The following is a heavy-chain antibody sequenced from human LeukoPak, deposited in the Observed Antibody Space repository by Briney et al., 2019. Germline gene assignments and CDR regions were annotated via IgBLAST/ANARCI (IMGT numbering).Heavy chain of an antibody. V-gene: IGHV4-39*01. D-gene: IGHD4-17*01. J-gene: IGHJ4*02. CDR1: GGSFSNYY. Sequence: PSETLSLTCAVFGGSFSNYYLHWIRQPPGKGLEWIGSIYYSGSTYYNPSLKSRVTISVDTSKNQFSLKVSSVTAADTAVYYCARHGGPSVTELDYWGQGTLVTVSS. CDR2: IYYSGST. CDR3: ARHGGPSVTELDY.